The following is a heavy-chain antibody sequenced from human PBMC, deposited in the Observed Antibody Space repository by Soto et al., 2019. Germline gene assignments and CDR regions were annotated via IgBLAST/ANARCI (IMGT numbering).Heavy chain of an antibody. D-gene: IGHD4-17*01. CDR1: GGSISSGGYY. Sequence: SETLSLTCTVSGGSISSGGYYWSWIRQHPGKGLEWIGYIYYSGSTYYNPSLKSRVTISVDTSKNQFSLKLSSVTAADTAVYYCARTPEDYGDYQTTEYYYYMDVWGKGTSVTVSS. J-gene: IGHJ6*03. CDR2: IYYSGST. CDR3: ARTPEDYGDYQTTEYYYYMDV. V-gene: IGHV4-31*03.